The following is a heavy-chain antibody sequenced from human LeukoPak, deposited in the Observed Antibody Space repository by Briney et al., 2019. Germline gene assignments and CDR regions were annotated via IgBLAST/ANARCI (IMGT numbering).Heavy chain of an antibody. CDR3: ARRGRRSITGTTEVFDY. D-gene: IGHD1-7*01. CDR1: GFTFSNYA. Sequence: GESLRLSCAASGFTFSNYAMYWVRQAPGKGLEWVSFISSGSSTKNYAESVERRFTISRDNAKNSLYLQMDSLRDEDAAVYYCARRGRRSITGTTEVFDYWGQGTLVTVSS. J-gene: IGHJ4*02. CDR2: ISSGSSTK. V-gene: IGHV3-48*02.